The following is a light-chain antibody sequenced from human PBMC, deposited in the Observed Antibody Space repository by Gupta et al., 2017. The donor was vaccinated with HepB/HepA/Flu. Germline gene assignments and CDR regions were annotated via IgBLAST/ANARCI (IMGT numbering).Light chain of an antibody. CDR3: HQSYSVLHT. Sequence: DIKMTQSPSSLSASVGDRVTITCRASQSISSYLNWYQQKPGKAPKLLIYAASSLHSGVPSRFSGSGSGTDFTLTISSLQPEDFATYYCHQSYSVLHTFGQGTKLEIK. V-gene: IGKV1-39*01. CDR2: AAS. CDR1: QSISSY. J-gene: IGKJ2*01.